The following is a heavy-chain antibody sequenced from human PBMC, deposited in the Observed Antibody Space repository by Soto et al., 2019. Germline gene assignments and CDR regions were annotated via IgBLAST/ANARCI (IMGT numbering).Heavy chain of an antibody. V-gene: IGHV3-21*06. CDR1: ALTFTTYS. Sequence: GSLRLSFAASALTFTTYSMNWVRQAPGKGLEWVSSISSTTNYIYYGDSMEGRFTISRENGKNSLYLENNSLRAEDTAVYYCARESEDLTSNFDYWGQGPMVTVSS. CDR3: ARESEDLTSNFDY. J-gene: IGHJ4*02. CDR2: ISSTTNYI.